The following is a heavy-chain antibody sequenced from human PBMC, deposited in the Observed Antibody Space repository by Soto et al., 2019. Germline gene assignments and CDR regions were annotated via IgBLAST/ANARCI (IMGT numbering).Heavy chain of an antibody. CDR2: ISDDGDKR. J-gene: IGHJ4*02. Sequence: GSLRLSCVGSGFTFSNYGMHWVRQPPGKGLEWVALISDDGDKRYYADSVRGRLIISRDNSKDTLYLQMNSLGPDDTAVYFCAKARVRIVGANSFDYWGPGTPVTVSS. CDR3: AKARVRIVGANSFDY. V-gene: IGHV3-30*18. D-gene: IGHD1-26*01. CDR1: GFTFSNYG.